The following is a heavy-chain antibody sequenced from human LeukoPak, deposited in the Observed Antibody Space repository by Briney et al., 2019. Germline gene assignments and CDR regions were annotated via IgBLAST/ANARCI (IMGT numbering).Heavy chain of an antibody. D-gene: IGHD6-19*01. CDR1: GYTFTGYY. Sequence: ASVRVSCKASGYTFTGYYMHWVRQAPGQGLEWMGWINPNSGGTNYAQKFQGRVTMTRDTSISTAYMELRSLRSDDTAVYYCARGYSSGWSDAFDIWGQGTMVTVSS. V-gene: IGHV1-2*02. CDR3: ARGYSSGWSDAFDI. J-gene: IGHJ3*02. CDR2: INPNSGGT.